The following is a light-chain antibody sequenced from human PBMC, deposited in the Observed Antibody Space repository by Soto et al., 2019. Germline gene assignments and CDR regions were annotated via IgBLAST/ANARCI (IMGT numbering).Light chain of an antibody. J-gene: IGKJ1*01. Sequence: DIQMTQSPSNLSASVGDRVTITCRASQSISTWLAWYQQEPGKAPKLLIYKASTLKSGVPSRFSGSGSGTEFTLTISSLQPDDFATYYCQHYNSYSEAFGQGTKVDIK. V-gene: IGKV1-5*03. CDR1: QSISTW. CDR2: KAS. CDR3: QHYNSYSEA.